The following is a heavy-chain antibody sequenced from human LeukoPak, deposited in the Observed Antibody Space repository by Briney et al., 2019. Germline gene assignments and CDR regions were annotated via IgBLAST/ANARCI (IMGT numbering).Heavy chain of an antibody. Sequence: PGGSLRLSCAASGFTVSRKHMTWVRQAPGKGLEWVSVIYTGNSTYCADSVKGRFTISRDNAKNSLYLQMNSLRAEDTAVYYCARDRYSSSSFGLGAFDIWGQGTMVTVSS. CDR2: IYTGNST. D-gene: IGHD6-6*01. CDR1: GFTVSRKH. V-gene: IGHV3-53*01. J-gene: IGHJ3*02. CDR3: ARDRYSSSSFGLGAFDI.